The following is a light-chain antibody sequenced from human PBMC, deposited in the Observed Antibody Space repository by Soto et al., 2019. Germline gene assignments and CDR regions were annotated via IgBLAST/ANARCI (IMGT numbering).Light chain of an antibody. CDR1: QSVSSSY. Sequence: EIVLTQSPGTLSLSPGERATLSCRASQSVSSSYLAWYQQKPGQAPRLLIYGASSTATGIPDRFSGSGSGTDFTLTISRLEPEYFAEYYCEQYGSSPITFGHGTRLEIK. CDR2: GAS. J-gene: IGKJ5*01. V-gene: IGKV3-20*01. CDR3: EQYGSSPIT.